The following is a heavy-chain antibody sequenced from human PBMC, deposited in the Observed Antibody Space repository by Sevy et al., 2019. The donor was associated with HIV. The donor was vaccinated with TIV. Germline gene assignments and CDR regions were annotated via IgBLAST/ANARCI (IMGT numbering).Heavy chain of an antibody. CDR3: ATGYRYSDILTGYFAFDI. Sequence: SETLSLTCTVSGGSISSYYWSWIRQPPGKGLEWIGYIYYSGSTNYNPSLKSGVTISVDTSKNQFSLKLSSVTAADTAVYYCATGYRYSDILTGYFAFDIWGQGTMVTVSS. J-gene: IGHJ3*02. CDR2: IYYSGST. D-gene: IGHD3-9*01. V-gene: IGHV4-59*01. CDR1: GGSISSYY.